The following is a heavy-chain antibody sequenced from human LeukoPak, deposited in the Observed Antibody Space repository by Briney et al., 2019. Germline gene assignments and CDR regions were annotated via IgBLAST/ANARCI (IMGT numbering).Heavy chain of an antibody. V-gene: IGHV4-4*07. CDR3: ARDYYDSSGYYGRGGYYYMDV. Sequence: PSGTLSLTCTVSGGSIGSYFWSWIRQTAGKGLDWIGRIYTSGSTNYNPSLKCRVTISVDKSKNQFSLKLSSVTAADTAVYYCARDYYDSSGYYGRGGYYYMDVWGKGTTVTVSS. CDR1: GGSIGSYF. CDR2: IYTSGST. J-gene: IGHJ6*03. D-gene: IGHD3-22*01.